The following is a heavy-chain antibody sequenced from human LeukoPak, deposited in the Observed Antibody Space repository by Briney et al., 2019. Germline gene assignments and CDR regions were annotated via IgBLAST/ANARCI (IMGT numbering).Heavy chain of an antibody. J-gene: IGHJ4*02. V-gene: IGHV3-48*01. Sequence: GGSLRLSCAASGFTFSKYSMNWVRQAPGKGLEWISYISTTGRTMDYASSVKGRFTISRDDAENSLSLQMRSLRAEDTAVYYCVRDLEVETTTIYWGQGTLVTVSS. CDR1: GFTFSKYS. D-gene: IGHD5-24*01. CDR3: VRDLEVETTTIY. CDR2: ISTTGRTM.